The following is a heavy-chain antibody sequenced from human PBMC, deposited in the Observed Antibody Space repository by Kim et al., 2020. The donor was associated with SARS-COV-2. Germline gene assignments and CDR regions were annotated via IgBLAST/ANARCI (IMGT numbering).Heavy chain of an antibody. CDR2: ISGSGGST. CDR3: AKDEGPLWFGEFEPHDY. CDR1: GFTFSSYA. Sequence: GGSLRLSCAASGFTFSSYAMSWVRQAPGKGLEWVSAISGSGGSTYYADSVKGRFTISRDNSKNTLYLQMNSLGAEDTAVYYCAKDEGPLWFGEFEPHDYWGQGTLVTVSS. J-gene: IGHJ4*02. D-gene: IGHD3-10*01. V-gene: IGHV3-23*01.